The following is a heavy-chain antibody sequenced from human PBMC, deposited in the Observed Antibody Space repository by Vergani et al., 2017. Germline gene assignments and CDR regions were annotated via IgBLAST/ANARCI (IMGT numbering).Heavy chain of an antibody. D-gene: IGHD5-18*01. J-gene: IGHJ4*02. V-gene: IGHV3-49*04. CDR1: GFSFGDYA. Sequence: EVQLVESGGGLVPPGRSLRLSCAASGFSFGDYAMTWVRQAPGKGLEWVAFIRNKAYGGKTEYAASVKGRFTISRDDSKRLAYLQLSGLKTEDTAVYFCSRGRGYRFGYSGYWGQGTLVTVSS. CDR3: SRGRGYRFGYSGY. CDR2: IRNKAYGGKT.